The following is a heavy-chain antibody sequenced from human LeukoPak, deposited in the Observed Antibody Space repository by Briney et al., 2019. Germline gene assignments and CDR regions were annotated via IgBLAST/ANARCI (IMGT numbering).Heavy chain of an antibody. CDR2: INRSGST. CDR3: ARGATYDILTGYYRLGAFDY. J-gene: IGHJ4*02. Sequence: SETLSLTCAVYGGSFSGYYWSWIRQPPGKGLEWIGEINRSGSTNYNPSLKSRVTISVDTSKNQFSLKLSSVTAADTAVYYCARGATYDILTGYYRLGAFDYWGQGTLVTVSS. D-gene: IGHD3-9*01. V-gene: IGHV4-34*01. CDR1: GGSFSGYY.